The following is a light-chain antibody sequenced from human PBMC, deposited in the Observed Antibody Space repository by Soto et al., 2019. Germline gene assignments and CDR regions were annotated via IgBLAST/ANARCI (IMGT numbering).Light chain of an antibody. CDR1: NIGSKT. Sequence: SYELTQPPSVSVAPGQTAMMTCGGTNIGSKTVHWYQQKPGQAPVLVVYDDRARPSGIPERFSGSNSGNTATLTISTVAVGDEADDYCQVWDSSSDHVEFGGGTKLTVL. J-gene: IGLJ2*01. CDR3: QVWDSSSDHVE. V-gene: IGLV3-21*02. CDR2: DDR.